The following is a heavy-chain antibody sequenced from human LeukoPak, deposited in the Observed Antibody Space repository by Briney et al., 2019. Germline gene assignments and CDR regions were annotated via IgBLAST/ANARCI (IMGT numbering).Heavy chain of an antibody. D-gene: IGHD3-22*01. Sequence: SVKVSCKASGGTFSSYAISWVRQAPGQGLEWMGRIIPIFGTANYAQKFQGRVTITTDESTSTAYMELSSLRSEDTAVYYCARGKDRLFDRFDYWGQGTLVTVPS. CDR2: IIPIFGTA. J-gene: IGHJ4*02. V-gene: IGHV1-69*05. CDR3: ARGKDRLFDRFDY. CDR1: GGTFSSYA.